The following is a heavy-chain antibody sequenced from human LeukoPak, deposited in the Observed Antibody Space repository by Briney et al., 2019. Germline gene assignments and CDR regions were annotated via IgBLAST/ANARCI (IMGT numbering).Heavy chain of an antibody. CDR3: AREGTLRYFDTDAFDI. D-gene: IGHD3-9*01. CDR2: IRYDGSNK. V-gene: IGHV3-30*02. J-gene: IGHJ3*02. CDR1: GFIFSSYG. Sequence: PGGSLRLSCAASGFIFSSYGMHWLRQAPGKGLEWVAFIRYDGSNKYYADSVKGRFTISRDNSKNTAYVQMNSLRGEDTAVYYCAREGTLRYFDTDAFDIWGQGTMVTVSS.